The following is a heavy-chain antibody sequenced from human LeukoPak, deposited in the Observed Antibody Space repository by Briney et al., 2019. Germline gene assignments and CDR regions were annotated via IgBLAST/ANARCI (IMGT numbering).Heavy chain of an antibody. V-gene: IGHV1-3*01. J-gene: IGHJ6*02. CDR2: IYAGNGNT. CDR1: GYTFTSYA. Sequence: EASVKVSCKASGYTFTSYAMHWVRQAPGQRLEWMGWIYAGNGNTKYSQKFQGRVTITRDTSASTAYMELSSLRSEDTAVYYCARGVGVRYFDPMDVWGQGTTVTVSS. D-gene: IGHD3-9*01. CDR3: ARGVGVRYFDPMDV.